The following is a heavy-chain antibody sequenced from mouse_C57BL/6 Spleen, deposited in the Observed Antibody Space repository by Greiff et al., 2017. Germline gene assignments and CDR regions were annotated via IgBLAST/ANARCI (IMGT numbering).Heavy chain of an antibody. CDR2: ISSGGSYT. J-gene: IGHJ2*01. CDR1: GFTFSSYG. V-gene: IGHV5-6*01. D-gene: IGHD4-1*01. Sequence: EVMLVESGGDLVKPGGSLKLSCAASGFTFSSYGMSWVRQTPDKRLEWVATISSGGSYTNYPDSVKGRFTITRDNAKNTLYLQMSRLKSEDSAMYYCARQAGTFLDYWGQGTTLTVSS. CDR3: ARQAGTFLDY.